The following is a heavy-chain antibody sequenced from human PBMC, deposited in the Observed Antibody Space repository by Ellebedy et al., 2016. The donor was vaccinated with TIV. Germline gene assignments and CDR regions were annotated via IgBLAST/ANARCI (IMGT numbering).Heavy chain of an antibody. Sequence: PGGSLRLSCAASGFNVSSYFMSWVRQAPGKGLEWVSIIYNDGGTNYTDSVKGRFTISRDTSKNTLYLQMNSLRAQDTAICYCARDPGGGGDYGANWFDPWGQGTLVTVSS. CDR2: IYNDGGT. CDR1: GFNVSSYF. V-gene: IGHV3-66*01. J-gene: IGHJ5*02. D-gene: IGHD4-17*01. CDR3: ARDPGGGGDYGANWFDP.